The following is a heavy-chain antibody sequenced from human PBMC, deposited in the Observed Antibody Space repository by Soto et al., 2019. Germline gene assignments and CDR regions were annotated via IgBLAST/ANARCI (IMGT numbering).Heavy chain of an antibody. V-gene: IGHV3-49*03. CDR2: IRSKAYGGTT. J-gene: IGHJ3*02. Sequence: LRLSWTACGLTFGDYAMSWFRQAPGKGLEWVGFIRSKAYGGTTEYAASVKGRFTISRDDSKSIAYLQMNSLKTEDTAVYYCTREGYYYDSSGYYYIEDAFDIWGQGTMVTVSS. D-gene: IGHD3-22*01. CDR3: TREGYYYDSSGYYYIEDAFDI. CDR1: GLTFGDYA.